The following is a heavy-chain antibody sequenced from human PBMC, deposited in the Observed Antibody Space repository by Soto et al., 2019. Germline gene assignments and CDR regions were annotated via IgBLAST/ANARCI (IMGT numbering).Heavy chain of an antibody. V-gene: IGHV1-69*01. CDR2: IIPIFGTA. D-gene: IGHD5-12*01. J-gene: IGHJ4*02. Sequence: QVQLVQSGAEVKKPGSSVKVSCKASGGTFSSYAISWVRQAPGQGLEWMGGIIPIFGTANYAQKFQGRVTITADESTSTAYMELSSLRSDDTAVYYCARLWARIVATIGEYYCDYWGQGTLVTVSS. CDR1: GGTFSSYA. CDR3: ARLWARIVATIGEYYCDY.